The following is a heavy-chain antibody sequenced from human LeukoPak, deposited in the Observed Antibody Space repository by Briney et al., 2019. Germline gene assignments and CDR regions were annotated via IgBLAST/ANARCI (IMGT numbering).Heavy chain of an antibody. CDR1: GGSISDYY. D-gene: IGHD2-2*02. V-gene: IGHV4-59*08. CDR3: ARLDYCSSTSCYNAAMVTLELPGDY. CDR2: LYYSGST. Sequence: SETLSLTCTVSGGSISDYYWSWIRQPPGKGLEWIGYLYYSGSTNYNPSLKSRVTISIDTSKNQFSLKLSSVTAADTAVYYCARLDYCSSTSCYNAAMVTLELPGDYWGQGTLVTVSS. J-gene: IGHJ4*02.